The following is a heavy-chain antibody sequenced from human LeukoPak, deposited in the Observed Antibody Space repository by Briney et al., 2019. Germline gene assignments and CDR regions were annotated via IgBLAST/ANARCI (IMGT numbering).Heavy chain of an antibody. Sequence: ASVKVSCKASGGTFSSYAISWVRQAPGQGLEWMGGIILIVGKANYAQKFQGRVTITADESTSTAYMELSSLRSEDTAVYYCASRDPSYTKDYWGQGTLVTVSS. CDR3: ASRDPSYTKDY. V-gene: IGHV1-69*13. CDR2: IILIVGKA. D-gene: IGHD2-2*02. CDR1: GGTFSSYA. J-gene: IGHJ4*02.